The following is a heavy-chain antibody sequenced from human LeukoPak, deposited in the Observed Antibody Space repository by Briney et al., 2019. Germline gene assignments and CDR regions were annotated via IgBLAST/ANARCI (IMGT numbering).Heavy chain of an antibody. CDR3: AKVTTDCSSTSCFLPYAFDF. Sequence: PGGSLRLSCGASGFTFNISAINWVRQAPGKGLEWVSSISASGSGTFCADSVKGRFAISRDNSRNMVFLLMNTLRAEDTAIYYCAKVTTDCSSTSCFLPYAFDFWGQGTMVAVSS. D-gene: IGHD2-2*01. J-gene: IGHJ3*01. CDR2: ISASGSGT. CDR1: GFTFNISA. V-gene: IGHV3-23*01.